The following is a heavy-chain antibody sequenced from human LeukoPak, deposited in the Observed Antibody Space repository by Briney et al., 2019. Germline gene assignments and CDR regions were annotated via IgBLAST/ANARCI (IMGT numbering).Heavy chain of an antibody. D-gene: IGHD3-10*01. CDR3: ARDRGPTIVSGDHYYYYGMDV. CDR1: GGSISSYY. Sequence: SETLSLTCTVSGGSISSYYWSWIRQPPGKGLEWIGYIYYSGSTNYNPSLKSRVTISVDTSKNQFSLKLSSVTAADTAVYYCARDRGPTIVSGDHYYYYGMDVWGQGTTVTVSS. CDR2: IYYSGST. J-gene: IGHJ6*02. V-gene: IGHV4-59*01.